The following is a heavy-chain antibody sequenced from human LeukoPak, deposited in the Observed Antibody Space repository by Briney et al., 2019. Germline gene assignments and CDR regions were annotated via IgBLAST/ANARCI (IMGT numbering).Heavy chain of an antibody. D-gene: IGHD6-13*01. CDR1: GFTVSSNY. CDR3: ARVQSAAGIFDY. J-gene: IGHJ4*02. CDR2: IDIAGDT. Sequence: GGSLRLSCAASGFTVSSNYMHWVRQATGKGLEWVSAIDIAGDTYYRDSVKGRFTVSRENAKTSLYLQMNSLRAGDTAVYYCARVQSAAGIFDYWGQGTLVTVSS. V-gene: IGHV3-13*01.